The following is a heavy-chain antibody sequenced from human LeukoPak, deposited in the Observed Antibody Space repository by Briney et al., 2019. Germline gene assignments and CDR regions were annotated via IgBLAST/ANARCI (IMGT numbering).Heavy chain of an antibody. J-gene: IGHJ4*02. D-gene: IGHD6-6*01. CDR2: IYYGGST. Sequence: SETLSLTCTVSGGSISSGGYYWSWIRQHPGKGLEWIGYIYYGGSTYYNPSLKSRVTISVDTSKNQFSLKLSSVTAADTAVYYCARAKRIAADFDYWGQGTLVTVSS. CDR3: ARAKRIAADFDY. V-gene: IGHV4-31*03. CDR1: GGSISSGGYY.